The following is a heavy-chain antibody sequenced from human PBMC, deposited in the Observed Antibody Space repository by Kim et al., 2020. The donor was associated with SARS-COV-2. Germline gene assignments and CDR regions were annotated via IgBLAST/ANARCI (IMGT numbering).Heavy chain of an antibody. Sequence: SETLSLTCTVSGGSISSSSYYWGWIRQPPGKGLEWIGSIYYSGSTYYNPSLKSRVTISVDTSKNQFSLKLSSVTAADTAVYYCARRNGSYYYWGQGTLVTVSS. CDR3: ARRNGSYYY. V-gene: IGHV4-39*01. CDR2: IYYSGST. D-gene: IGHD1-26*01. J-gene: IGHJ4*02. CDR1: GGSISSSSYY.